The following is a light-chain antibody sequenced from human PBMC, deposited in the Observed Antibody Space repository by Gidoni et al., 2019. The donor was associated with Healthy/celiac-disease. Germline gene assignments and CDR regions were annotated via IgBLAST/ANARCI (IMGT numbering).Light chain of an antibody. CDR3: QQYNNWPPGSYT. CDR2: GAS. V-gene: IGKV3-15*01. Sequence: EIVMTQSPATLSVSPGERATLSCRASQSVSSNLAWYQQKPGQAPRLLIDGASTRATGIPARFSGSGSGTEFTLTISSLQSEDFAVYYCQQYNNWPPGSYTFXQXTKLXIK. J-gene: IGKJ2*01. CDR1: QSVSSN.